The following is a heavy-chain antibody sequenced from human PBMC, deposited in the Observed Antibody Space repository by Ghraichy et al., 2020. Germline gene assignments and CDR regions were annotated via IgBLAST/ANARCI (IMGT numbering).Heavy chain of an antibody. D-gene: IGHD6-25*01. V-gene: IGHV3-7*01. CDR1: GFSFSSYW. CDR2: INQDGSDV. J-gene: IGHJ3*01. CDR3: ARGAGITDALDV. Sequence: GGSLRLSCAASGFSFSSYWMTWVRQAPGKGLEWVANINQDGSDVFCVDSLKGRFTISRDNGKDSLYLQINSLRVEDTAVYYCARGAGITDALDVCGHGTRVSVSS.